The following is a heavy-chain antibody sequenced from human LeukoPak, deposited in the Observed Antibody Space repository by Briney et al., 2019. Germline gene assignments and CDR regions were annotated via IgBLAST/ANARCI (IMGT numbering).Heavy chain of an antibody. CDR3: ARDQWRYFDWLFHYCYYYGMDV. V-gene: IGHV3-7*01. Sequence: GGSLRLSCTASGFTFGDYAMSWVRQAPGKGLEWVANIKQDGSEKYYVDSVKGRFTISRDNAKNSLYLQMNSLRAEDTAVYYCARDQWRYFDWLFHYCYYYGMDVWGQGTTVTVSS. CDR1: GFTFGDYA. J-gene: IGHJ6*02. CDR2: IKQDGSEK. D-gene: IGHD3-9*01.